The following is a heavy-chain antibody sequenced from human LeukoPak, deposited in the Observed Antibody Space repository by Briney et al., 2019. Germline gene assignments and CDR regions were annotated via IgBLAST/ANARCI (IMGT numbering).Heavy chain of an antibody. J-gene: IGHJ5*02. CDR2: VSYSGST. D-gene: IGHD6-19*01. CDR1: GGSISSSSYY. Sequence: PSETLSLTCTVSGGSISSSSYYWSWIRQPPGKGLEWIGYVSYSGSTNYNPSLKSRVTISLDTSKNQFSLKLSSMTAADTAVYYCATIAVTAPFDPWGQGTPVTVSS. V-gene: IGHV4-61*01. CDR3: ATIAVTAPFDP.